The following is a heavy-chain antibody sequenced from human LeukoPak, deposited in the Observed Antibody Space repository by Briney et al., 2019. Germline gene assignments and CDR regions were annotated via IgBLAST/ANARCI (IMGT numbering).Heavy chain of an antibody. J-gene: IGHJ3*02. CDR2: IYYSGST. V-gene: IGHV4-59*01. Sequence: PSETLSLTCTVSGGSITSYYWSWIRQPPGKGLEWIGYIYYSGSTNYSPSLKSRVTISVDTSKNQFSLKLSSVTAADTAVYYCARDMASLDAFDIWGLGTMVTVSS. CDR1: GGSITSYY. D-gene: IGHD3-10*01. CDR3: ARDMASLDAFDI.